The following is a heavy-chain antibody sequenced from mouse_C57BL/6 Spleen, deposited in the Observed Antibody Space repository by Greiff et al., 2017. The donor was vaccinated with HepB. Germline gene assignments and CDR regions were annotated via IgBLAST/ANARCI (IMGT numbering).Heavy chain of an antibody. Sequence: QVQLQQSGAELVRPGTSVKVSCKASGYAFTNYLIEWVKQRPGQGLEWIGVINPGSGGTNYNEKFKGKATLTADKSSSTAYMQLSSLTSEDSAVYFCARYPVVAHWYFDVWGTGTTVTVSS. J-gene: IGHJ1*03. D-gene: IGHD1-1*01. CDR3: ARYPVVAHWYFDV. CDR1: GYAFTNYL. CDR2: INPGSGGT. V-gene: IGHV1-54*01.